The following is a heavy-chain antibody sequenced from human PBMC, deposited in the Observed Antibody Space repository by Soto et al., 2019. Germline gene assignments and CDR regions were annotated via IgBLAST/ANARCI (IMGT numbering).Heavy chain of an antibody. Sequence: GGSLRLSCAASGFTFTNAWMNWVRQAPGKGLEWVGRIKSKADGGTTDYAAPVKGRFTISRDDSKNTLYLQMNTLKTDDTAVYHCAKGHPDSNWYFDYWGQGALVTVSS. CDR2: IKSKADGGTT. J-gene: IGHJ4*02. V-gene: IGHV3-15*07. CDR3: AKGHPDSNWYFDY. CDR1: GFTFTNAW. D-gene: IGHD5-18*01.